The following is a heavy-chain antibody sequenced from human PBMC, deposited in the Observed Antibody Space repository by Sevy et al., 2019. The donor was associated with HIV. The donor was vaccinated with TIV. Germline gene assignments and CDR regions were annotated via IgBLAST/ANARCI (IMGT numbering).Heavy chain of an antibody. Sequence: ASVKVSCKASGHTFSDYYIQWVRQAPGQGLEWMGWINSNSGAISYAQKFRDRVTMTSDTSISTAYMELSRLRSDDTAVYYCATQYSCDYWGQGTLVTVSS. CDR2: INSNSGAI. J-gene: IGHJ4*02. D-gene: IGHD4-4*01. CDR1: GHTFSDYY. CDR3: ATQYSCDY. V-gene: IGHV1-2*02.